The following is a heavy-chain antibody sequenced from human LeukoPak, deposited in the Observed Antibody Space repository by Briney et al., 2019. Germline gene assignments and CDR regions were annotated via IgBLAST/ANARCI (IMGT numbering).Heavy chain of an antibody. V-gene: IGHV3-7*01. Sequence: GGSLRLSCAASGFTFTTYWMTWVRQAPGKGLEWVANINQDGTEKYYVDSVKGRFTISRDNAKNSLYLQMNSLRAEDTAVYYCARVHVRGVMGYYYYYMDVWGKGTTVTISS. CDR2: INQDGTEK. CDR1: GFTFTTYW. CDR3: ARVHVRGVMGYYYYYMDV. D-gene: IGHD3-10*01. J-gene: IGHJ6*03.